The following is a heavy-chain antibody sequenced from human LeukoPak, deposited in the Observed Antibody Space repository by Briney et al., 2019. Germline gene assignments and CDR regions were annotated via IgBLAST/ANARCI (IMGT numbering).Heavy chain of an antibody. V-gene: IGHV1-24*01. CDR3: ATSLGIVGATGGLAFDI. CDR1: GYTLTELS. D-gene: IGHD1-26*01. CDR2: FDPENGET. J-gene: IGHJ3*02. Sequence: ASVTVSFQVSGYTLTELSMHWLRQAPGKGLEWMGGFDPENGETIYAQKFQSRVIMTEDTYTDTAYMELSSLRSEDTAVYYCATSLGIVGATGGLAFDIWGQGTMVTVSS.